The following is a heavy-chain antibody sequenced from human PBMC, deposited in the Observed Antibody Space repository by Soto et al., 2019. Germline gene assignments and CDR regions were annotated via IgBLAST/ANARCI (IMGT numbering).Heavy chain of an antibody. J-gene: IGHJ5*02. V-gene: IGHV3-21*01. CDR1: GFTFSSYS. CDR2: ISTRSSLI. D-gene: IGHD3-10*01. Sequence: PGGSRRRSWAASGFTFSSYSINGVRVGPGKGLEWASSISTRSSLIYYADSVRGRFTFSRDNAKNSAYLQMNSLRADDTAVYYCATLARGGPVTLPLDAWGQGTLVTVSS. CDR3: ATLARGGPVTLPLDA.